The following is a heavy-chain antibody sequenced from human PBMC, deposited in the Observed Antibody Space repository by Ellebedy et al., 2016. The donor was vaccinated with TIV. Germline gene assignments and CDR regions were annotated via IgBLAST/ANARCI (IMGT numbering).Heavy chain of an antibody. CDR1: GFTFDDYT. CDR3: AKDIGVGAYDSSGYWDAFDI. CDR2: ISWDGGST. Sequence: GESLKISCAASGFTFDDYTMHWVRQAPGKGLEWVSLISWDGGSTYYADSVKGRFTISRDNSKNSLYLQMNSLITEDTALYYCAKDIGVGAYDSSGYWDAFDIWGQGTMVTVSS. J-gene: IGHJ3*02. D-gene: IGHD3-22*01. V-gene: IGHV3-43*01.